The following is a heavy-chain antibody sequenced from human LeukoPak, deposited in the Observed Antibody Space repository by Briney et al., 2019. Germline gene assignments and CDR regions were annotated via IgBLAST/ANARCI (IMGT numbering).Heavy chain of an antibody. J-gene: IGHJ5*02. V-gene: IGHV1-8*03. D-gene: IGHD3-10*01. CDR3: ARERYYYGSGWLRWFDP. Sequence: ASVKVSCKASGYTFTSYDINWVLQATGQGLEWMGWMNPNSGNTGYAQKFQGRVTITRNTSISTAYMELSSLRSEDTAVYYCARERYYYGSGWLRWFDPWGQGTLVTVSS. CDR1: GYTFTSYD. CDR2: MNPNSGNT.